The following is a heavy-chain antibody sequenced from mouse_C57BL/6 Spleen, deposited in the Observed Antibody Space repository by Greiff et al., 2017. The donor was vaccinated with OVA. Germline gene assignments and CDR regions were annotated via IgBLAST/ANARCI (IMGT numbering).Heavy chain of an antibody. CDR2: IRSKSSNYAT. CDR3: VRDGDSSGYGGFAY. D-gene: IGHD3-2*02. CDR1: GFTFNTYA. V-gene: IGHV10-3*01. Sequence: EVMLVESGGGLVQPKGSLKLSCAASGFTFNTYAMHWVRQAPGKGLEWVARIRSKSSNYATYYADSVKDRFTISRDDSQSMLYLQMNNLKTEDTAMYCCVRDGDSSGYGGFAYWGQGTLVTVSA. J-gene: IGHJ3*01.